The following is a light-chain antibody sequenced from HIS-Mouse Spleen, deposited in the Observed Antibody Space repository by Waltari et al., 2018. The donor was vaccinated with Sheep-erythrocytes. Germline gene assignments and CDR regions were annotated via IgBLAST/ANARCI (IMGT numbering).Light chain of an antibody. J-gene: IGLJ2*01. CDR3: QAWDSSTVV. CDR2: QDS. Sequence: SYELTHPPSVSVSPGLTASITCSGDKLGDNYACWYQQKPGQSPVLVIYQDSKRPSGIPERFSGSNSGNTATLTISGTQAMDEADYYCQAWDSSTVVFGGGTKLTVL. V-gene: IGLV3-1*01. CDR1: KLGDNY.